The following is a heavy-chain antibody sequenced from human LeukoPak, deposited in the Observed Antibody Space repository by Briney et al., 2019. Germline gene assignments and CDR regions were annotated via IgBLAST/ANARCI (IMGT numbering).Heavy chain of an antibody. CDR2: IKRDGSVI. D-gene: IGHD2-21*01. CDR3: ARDFNPSCGDNCYLDAFDI. V-gene: IGHV3-7*01. CDR1: GFIFSKYW. J-gene: IGHJ3*02. Sequence: GGSLRLSCAASGFIFSKYWMTWVRQAPGKGLEWVANIKRDGSVIHYVDSVKGRFTISRDNAKNSLYLQMDSLRAEDTAVYYCARDFNPSCGDNCYLDAFDIWGQGTTVTVSS.